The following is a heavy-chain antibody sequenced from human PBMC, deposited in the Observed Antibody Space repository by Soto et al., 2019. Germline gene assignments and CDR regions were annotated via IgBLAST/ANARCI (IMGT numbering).Heavy chain of an antibody. CDR1: GGSISSYY. CDR3: ARAPAPLYSSSSYYFDY. Sequence: QVQLQESGPGLVKPSETLSLTCTVSGGSISSYYWSWIRQPPGKGLEWIGYIYYSGSTNYNPSLKCLDTISVDTSKNQFSLKLRSETAADTAVYYCARAPAPLYSSSSYYFDYWGQGTLVTVSP. V-gene: IGHV4-59*01. CDR2: IYYSGST. J-gene: IGHJ4*02. D-gene: IGHD6-13*01.